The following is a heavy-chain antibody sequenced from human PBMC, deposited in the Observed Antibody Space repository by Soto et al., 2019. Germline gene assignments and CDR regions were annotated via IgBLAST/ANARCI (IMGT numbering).Heavy chain of an antibody. V-gene: IGHV1-69*12. Sequence: QVQLVQSGAEVKKPGSSVKVSCKASGGTFSSYAISWVRQAPGQGLEWMGGIIPIFGTANYTQKFQGRVTIPADEYTSTAYMGLSSLRSEDTDVYYCARSSFDWFFVCDYWGQETLVTVSS. CDR2: IIPIFGTA. J-gene: IGHJ4*02. CDR3: ARSSFDWFFVCDY. CDR1: GGTFSSYA. D-gene: IGHD3-9*01.